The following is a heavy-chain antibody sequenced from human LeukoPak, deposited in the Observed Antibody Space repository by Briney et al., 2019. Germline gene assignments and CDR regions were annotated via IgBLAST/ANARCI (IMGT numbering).Heavy chain of an antibody. CDR3: ARAAAGSVKY. CDR1: GGSISSYY. CDR2: IYYSGST. V-gene: IGHV4-59*01. D-gene: IGHD3-10*01. J-gene: IGHJ4*02. Sequence: SETLSLTCAVSGGSISSYYWSWIRQPPGKGLEWIGYIYYSGSTNYNPSLKSRVTISVDTSKNQFSLKLSSVTAADTAVYYCARAAAGSVKYWGQGTLVTVSS.